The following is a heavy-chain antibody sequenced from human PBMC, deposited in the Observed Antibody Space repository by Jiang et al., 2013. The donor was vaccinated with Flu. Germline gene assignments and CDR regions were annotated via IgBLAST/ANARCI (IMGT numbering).Heavy chain of an antibody. D-gene: IGHD3-22*01. V-gene: IGHV3-30*02. CDR3: AKDRRSITARDYDENSGRGFDY. CDR2: IRSDGSNT. Sequence: AASGFTFSIYGMHWVRQAPGKGLEWVALIRSDGSNTYYGDSVKGRFTISRDNSKNTLYLHMNSLRPEDAAVYYCAKDRRSITARDYDENSGRGFDYWGQGSLVTVSS. J-gene: IGHJ4*02. CDR1: GFTFSIYG.